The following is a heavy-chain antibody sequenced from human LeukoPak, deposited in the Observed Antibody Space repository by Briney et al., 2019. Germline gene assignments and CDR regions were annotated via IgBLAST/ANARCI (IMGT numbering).Heavy chain of an antibody. CDR1: GLTLDDFA. D-gene: IGHD3-3*02. V-gene: IGHV3-43*02. CDR3: AKDGTFSGSSNYYYIDV. CDR2: LHGYGREP. J-gene: IGHJ6*03. Sequence: GRSLRLSCALSGLTLDDFAIHWVRQAAGKGLEWGTRLHGYGREPIYAESVKGRFTIYRDNAKNTLYLQMKTLRAEDTGVYYCAKDGTFSGSSNYYYIDVWGKGTTVTISS.